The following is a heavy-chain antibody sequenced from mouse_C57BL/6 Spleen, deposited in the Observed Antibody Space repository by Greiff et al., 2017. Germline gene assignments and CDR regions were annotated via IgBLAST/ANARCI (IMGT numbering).Heavy chain of an antibody. V-gene: IGHV1-55*01. D-gene: IGHD2-3*01. J-gene: IGHJ4*01. CDR1: GYTFTSYW. CDR2: IYPGSGST. CDR3: ARSGLLRAMDY. Sequence: QVQLQQPGAELVKPGASVKMSCKASGYTFTSYWITWVKQRPGQGLEWIGDIYPGSGSTNYNEKFKSKATLTVDPSSSPAYMQLSSLTSEDSAVYYCARSGLLRAMDYWGQGTSVTVSS.